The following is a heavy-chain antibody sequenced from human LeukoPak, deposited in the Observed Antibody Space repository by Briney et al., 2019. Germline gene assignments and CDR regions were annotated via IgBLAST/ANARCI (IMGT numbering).Heavy chain of an antibody. D-gene: IGHD6-13*01. CDR2: IYYSGST. J-gene: IGHJ4*02. CDR1: GGSISSGGYY. Sequence: SQTLSLTCTVSGGSISSGGYYWSWIRQHPGKDLEWIGYIYYSGSTYYNPSLKSRVTISVDTSKNQFSLKLSSVTAADTAVYYCARAAAGPPRIDYWGQGTLVTVSS. CDR3: ARAAAGPPRIDY. V-gene: IGHV4-31*03.